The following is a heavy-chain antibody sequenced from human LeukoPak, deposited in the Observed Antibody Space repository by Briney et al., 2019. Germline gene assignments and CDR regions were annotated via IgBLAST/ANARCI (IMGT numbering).Heavy chain of an antibody. Sequence: ASVKVSCKASGGTFSSYDISWVRQAPGQGLEWMGGIIPMFGTANYAQKFQGRVTITADKSTSTAYMELSSLRSEDTAVYYCARSLGYYDSVYYYYYMDVWGKGTTVTVSS. CDR3: ARSLGYYDSVYYYYYMDV. D-gene: IGHD3-22*01. V-gene: IGHV1-69*06. J-gene: IGHJ6*03. CDR2: IIPMFGTA. CDR1: GGTFSSYD.